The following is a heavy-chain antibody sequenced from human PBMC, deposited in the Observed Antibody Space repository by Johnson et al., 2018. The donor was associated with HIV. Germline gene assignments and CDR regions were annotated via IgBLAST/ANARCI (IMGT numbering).Heavy chain of an antibody. CDR2: IRYDGSNK. J-gene: IGHJ3*01. Sequence: QVQLVESGGGVVQPGRSLRLSCAASGFTFSSYGMHWVRQAPGKGLEWVAFIRYDGSNKYYADSVKGRFTISRDNSKNTLYLQMNSLRAEDTAVYYCAKGDCSGGSWGQGTMVTVSS. D-gene: IGHD2-15*01. V-gene: IGHV3-30*02. CDR3: AKGDCSGGS. CDR1: GFTFSSYG.